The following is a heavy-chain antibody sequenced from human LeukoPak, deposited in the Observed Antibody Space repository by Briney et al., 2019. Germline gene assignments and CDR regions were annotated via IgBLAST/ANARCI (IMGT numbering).Heavy chain of an antibody. D-gene: IGHD3-22*01. V-gene: IGHV1-46*01. CDR3: ARSPFTMIVDY. Sequence: ASVKVSCKASGYTFTSYYMHWVRQAPGQGLEWMGIINPSGGSTSYAQKFQGRVTITRDTSASTAYMELSSLRSEGTAVYYCARSPFTMIVDYWGQGTLVTVSS. CDR2: INPSGGST. CDR1: GYTFTSYY. J-gene: IGHJ4*02.